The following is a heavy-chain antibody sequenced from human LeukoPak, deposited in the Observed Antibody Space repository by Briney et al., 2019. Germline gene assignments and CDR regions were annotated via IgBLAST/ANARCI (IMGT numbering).Heavy chain of an antibody. CDR1: GGSISSYY. CDR3: ARRSHHAVVPAAILSYYYYMDV. Sequence: SETLSLTCTVSGGSISSYYWSWIRQPPGKGLEWIGYIYYSGRANYNPSLKSRVTISVDTSKNQFSLKLSSVTAADTAVYYCARRSHHAVVPAAILSYYYYMDVWGKGTTVTVSS. D-gene: IGHD2-2*02. CDR2: IYYSGRA. V-gene: IGHV4-59*08. J-gene: IGHJ6*03.